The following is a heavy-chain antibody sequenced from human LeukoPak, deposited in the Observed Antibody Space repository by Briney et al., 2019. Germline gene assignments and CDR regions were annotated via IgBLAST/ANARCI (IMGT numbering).Heavy chain of an antibody. V-gene: IGHV1-2*02. CDR1: GYTFTGYY. CDR2: INPNSGGT. CDR3: ARLFPGRGRWFDP. Sequence: ASVKVSCKASGYTFTGYYMHWVRQAPGQGLEWMGWINPNSGGTNYAQKFQGKVTMTRDTSISTAYMELSRLRSDDTAVYYCARLFPGRGRWFDPWGQGTLVTVSS. J-gene: IGHJ5*02.